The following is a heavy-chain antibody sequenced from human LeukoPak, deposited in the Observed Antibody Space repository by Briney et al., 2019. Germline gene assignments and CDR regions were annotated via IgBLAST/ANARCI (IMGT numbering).Heavy chain of an antibody. CDR3: ARGLPLSDIVVVVAATFFDY. J-gene: IGHJ4*02. V-gene: IGHV4-34*01. CDR2: INHSGST. CDR1: GGSISSYF. D-gene: IGHD2-15*01. Sequence: SETLSLTCTVSGGSISSYFWSWIRQPPGKGLEWIGEINHSGSTNYNPSLKSRVTISVDTSKNQFSLKLSSVTAADTAVYYCARGLPLSDIVVVVAATFFDYWGQGTLVTVSS.